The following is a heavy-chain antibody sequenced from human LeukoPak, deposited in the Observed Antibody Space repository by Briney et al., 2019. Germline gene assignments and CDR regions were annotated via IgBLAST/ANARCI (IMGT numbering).Heavy chain of an antibody. Sequence: GRSLRLSRAASGFTFSSYGMHWVRQAPGKGLEWVAVISYDGSNKYYADSVKGRFTISRDNSKNTLYLQMNSLRAEDTAVYYCAKDSRSIVGAIFASWGQGTLVTVSS. CDR2: ISYDGSNK. J-gene: IGHJ4*02. CDR3: AKDSRSIVGAIFAS. D-gene: IGHD1-26*01. CDR1: GFTFSSYG. V-gene: IGHV3-30*18.